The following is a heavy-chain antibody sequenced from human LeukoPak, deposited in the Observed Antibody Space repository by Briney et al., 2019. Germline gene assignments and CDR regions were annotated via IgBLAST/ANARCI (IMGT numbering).Heavy chain of an antibody. D-gene: IGHD7-27*01. CDR1: GFTFSSFA. CDR3: ARTNWADY. CDR2: ISSTGIST. J-gene: IGHJ4*02. V-gene: IGHV3-23*01. Sequence: GGSLRLSCAASGFTFSSFAMSWVRQAPGRGLEWVSAISSTGISTYYADSVRGRFTISRDNSKNTLYLQMNSLRAEDTAVYYCARTNWADYWGQGTLVTVSS.